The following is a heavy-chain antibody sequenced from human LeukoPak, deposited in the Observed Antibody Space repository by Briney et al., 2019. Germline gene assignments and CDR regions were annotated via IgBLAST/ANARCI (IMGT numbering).Heavy chain of an antibody. Sequence: GGSLRLSCAASGFTFSSYGMHWVRRAPGKGLEWVAVISYDGSNKYYADSVKGRFTISRDFSENTLYLQMNSLRPEDAAVYYCARGSRTIELGDDYWGQGTLVTVSS. CDR3: ARGSRTIELGDDY. D-gene: IGHD5-24*01. CDR2: ISYDGSNK. V-gene: IGHV3-30*03. J-gene: IGHJ4*02. CDR1: GFTFSSYG.